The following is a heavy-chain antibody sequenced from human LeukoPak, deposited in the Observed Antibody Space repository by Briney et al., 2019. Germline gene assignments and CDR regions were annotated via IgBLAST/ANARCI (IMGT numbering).Heavy chain of an antibody. CDR2: IYYSGST. Sequence: SETLSLTCTVSGGSISSSSYYWGWIRQPPGKGLEWIGSIYYSGSTYYNPSLKSRVTISVDTSKNQFSLKLSSVTAADTAVYYCARGRITIFGVVPLDYWGQGTLVTVSS. CDR3: ARGRITIFGVVPLDY. V-gene: IGHV4-39*07. D-gene: IGHD3-3*01. J-gene: IGHJ4*02. CDR1: GGSISSSSYY.